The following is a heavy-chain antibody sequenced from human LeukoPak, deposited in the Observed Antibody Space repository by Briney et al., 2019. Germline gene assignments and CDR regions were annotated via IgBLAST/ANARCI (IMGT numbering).Heavy chain of an antibody. Sequence: GGSLRLSCAASGFTFSSYALNWVRQAPGKGMEWVSTISGSAGSTYYADSVKGRFTIPRDNSKNTLYLQMNSLRAEDTAVYYCAKGGQGYCSSTSCLYYFDYWGQGTLVTVSS. D-gene: IGHD2-2*01. V-gene: IGHV3-23*01. CDR1: GFTFSSYA. CDR2: ISGSAGST. CDR3: AKGGQGYCSSTSCLYYFDY. J-gene: IGHJ4*02.